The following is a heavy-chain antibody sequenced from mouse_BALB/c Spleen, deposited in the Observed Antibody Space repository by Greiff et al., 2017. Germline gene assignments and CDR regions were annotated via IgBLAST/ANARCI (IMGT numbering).Heavy chain of an antibody. D-gene: IGHD2-10*02. J-gene: IGHJ4*01. Sequence: QVQLQQSGPGLVQPSQSLSITCTVSGFSLTSYGVHWVRQSPGKGLEWLGVIWSGGSTDYNAAFISRLSISKDNSKSQVFFKMNSLQANDTAIYYSASSYGNYDYYAMDYWGQGTSVTVSS. CDR1: GFSLTSYG. CDR2: IWSGGST. CDR3: ASSYGNYDYYAMDY. V-gene: IGHV2-2*02.